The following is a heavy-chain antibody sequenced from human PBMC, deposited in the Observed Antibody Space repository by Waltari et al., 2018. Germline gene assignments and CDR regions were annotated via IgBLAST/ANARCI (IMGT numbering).Heavy chain of an antibody. Sequence: QLQLQESGPGLVKPSETLSLTCTVSGGSISSSSYYWGWIRQPPGKGLEWIGSIYYSGRPNYNPALKSRVTISVDTSKNQFSLKLSSVTAADTAVYYCAGPASGWYYFDYWGQGTLVTVSS. CDR2: IYYSGRP. D-gene: IGHD6-19*01. CDR3: AGPASGWYYFDY. CDR1: GGSISSSSYY. J-gene: IGHJ4*02. V-gene: IGHV4-39*01.